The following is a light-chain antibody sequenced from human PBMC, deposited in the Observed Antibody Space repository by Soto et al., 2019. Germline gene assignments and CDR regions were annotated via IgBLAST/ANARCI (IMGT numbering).Light chain of an antibody. CDR2: DAS. J-gene: IGKJ5*01. CDR3: QQRSNWLPVT. V-gene: IGKV3-11*01. CDR1: QSVSSY. Sequence: EIVLTQSPATLSLSPGERATLSCSASQSVSSYLAWYQQKPGQAPRLLIYDASNRATGIPARFSGSGSGTDFTLTIISLEPEDFAVYYCQQRSNWLPVTFGQGTRLKIK.